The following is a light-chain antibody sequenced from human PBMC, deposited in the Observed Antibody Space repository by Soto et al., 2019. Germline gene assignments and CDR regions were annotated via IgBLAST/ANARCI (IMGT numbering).Light chain of an antibody. CDR2: DAS. J-gene: IGKJ1*01. CDR3: QQYSDSSGA. V-gene: IGKV1-5*01. Sequence: DIQVTQSPSTLSASVGDRVTITCGASQSIGTWLAWYQQKPGKAPKLLIFDASTLESGVPSRFSGSGSGTDFTLTIRSLQPDDFATYYCQQYSDSSGAFGQGTRVEIK. CDR1: QSIGTW.